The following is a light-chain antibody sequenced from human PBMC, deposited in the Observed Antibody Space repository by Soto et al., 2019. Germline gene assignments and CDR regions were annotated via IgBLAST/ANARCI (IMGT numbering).Light chain of an antibody. CDR1: SSDVGGYNY. CDR2: DVN. V-gene: IGLV2-14*03. J-gene: IGLJ1*01. CDR3: SSYTSSSPLV. Sequence: QSVLTQPASVSGSPGQSITISCTGTSSDVGGYNYVSWYQQHPGKAPKLMIYDVNNRPSGVSYRFSGSKSGNTASLTISGLQDEDEADYYCSSYTSSSPLVFGTGTKVTVL.